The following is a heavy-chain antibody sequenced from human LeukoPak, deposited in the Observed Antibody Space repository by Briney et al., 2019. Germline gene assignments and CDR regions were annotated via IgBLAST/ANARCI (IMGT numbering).Heavy chain of an antibody. V-gene: IGHV4-59*12. Sequence: SETLSLTCTVSGGSISSYYWSWIRQPPGKGLEWIGYIYYSGSTNYNPSLKSRVTISVDTSKNQFSLKLSSVTAADTAVYYCARGISMYSKYEKNFDYWGQGTLVTVSS. D-gene: IGHD6-13*01. J-gene: IGHJ4*02. CDR2: IYYSGST. CDR3: ARGISMYSKYEKNFDY. CDR1: GGSISSYY.